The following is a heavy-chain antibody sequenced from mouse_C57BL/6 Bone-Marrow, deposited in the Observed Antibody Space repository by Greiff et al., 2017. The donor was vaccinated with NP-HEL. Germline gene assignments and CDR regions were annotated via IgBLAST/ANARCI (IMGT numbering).Heavy chain of an antibody. CDR2: ISSGGSYT. Sequence: DVMLVESGGDLVKPGGSLKLSCAASGFTFSSYGMSWVRQTPDKRLEWVATISSGGSYTYYPDSVKGRFTISRDNAKNTLYLQMSSLKSEDTAMYYCARHDDYDEDAMDYWGQGTSVTVSS. V-gene: IGHV5-6*02. J-gene: IGHJ4*01. CDR3: ARHDDYDEDAMDY. D-gene: IGHD2-4*01. CDR1: GFTFSSYG.